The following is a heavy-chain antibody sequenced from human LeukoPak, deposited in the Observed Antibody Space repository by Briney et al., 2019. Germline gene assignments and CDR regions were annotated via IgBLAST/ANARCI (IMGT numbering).Heavy chain of an antibody. Sequence: GASVKVSCKASGYTFTSYAMHWVRQAPGQRLEWMGWINAGNGNTKYSQKFQGRVTITRDTSASTAYMKLSSLRSEDTAVYYCARDCSGGSCYPGEFDYWGQGTLVTVSS. D-gene: IGHD2-15*01. CDR3: ARDCSGGSCYPGEFDY. CDR1: GYTFTSYA. V-gene: IGHV1-3*01. J-gene: IGHJ4*02. CDR2: INAGNGNT.